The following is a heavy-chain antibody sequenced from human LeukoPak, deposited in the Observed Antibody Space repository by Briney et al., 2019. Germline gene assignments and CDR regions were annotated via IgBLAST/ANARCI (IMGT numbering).Heavy chain of an antibody. CDR1: GGSISSYY. CDR3: ARDGSIYSGYVQYNWFDP. CDR2: IYYSGST. Sequence: PSETLSLTCTVSGGSISSYYWSWIRQPPGKGLEWIGYIYYSGSTNYNPSLKSRVTISVDTSKNQFSLKLSSVTAADTAVYYCARDGSIYSGYVQYNWFDPWGQGTLVTVSS. D-gene: IGHD5-12*01. V-gene: IGHV4-59*12. J-gene: IGHJ5*02.